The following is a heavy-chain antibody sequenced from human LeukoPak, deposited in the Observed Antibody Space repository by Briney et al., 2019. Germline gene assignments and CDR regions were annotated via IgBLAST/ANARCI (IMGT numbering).Heavy chain of an antibody. CDR3: AKLVPSDDFWSGYLGWFDP. V-gene: IGHV3-23*01. Sequence: GGSLRLSCAASGFTFSSYAMSWVRQAPGKGLEWVSAISGSGGSTYYADSVKGRYTISRDNSKNTLYLQMNSLRAEDTAVYYCAKLVPSDDFWSGYLGWFDPWGQGTLVTVSS. CDR1: GFTFSSYA. CDR2: ISGSGGST. J-gene: IGHJ5*02. D-gene: IGHD3-3*01.